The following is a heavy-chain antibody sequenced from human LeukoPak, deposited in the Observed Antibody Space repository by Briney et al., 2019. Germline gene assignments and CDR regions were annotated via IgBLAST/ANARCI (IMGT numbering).Heavy chain of an antibody. V-gene: IGHV3-74*01. CDR1: GFTFSSYW. D-gene: IGHD4-23*01. CDR2: INSDGSHT. CDR3: VRGDGSKSPIDY. Sequence: GGSLTLSCPASGFTFSSYWMHWLRQAPGKGLVWVSRINSDGSHTTYADSVKGRFTISTDSDKNTLYLQMKRLRAEDTAVYYCVRGDGSKSPIDYCGQGNLVTASS. J-gene: IGHJ4*02.